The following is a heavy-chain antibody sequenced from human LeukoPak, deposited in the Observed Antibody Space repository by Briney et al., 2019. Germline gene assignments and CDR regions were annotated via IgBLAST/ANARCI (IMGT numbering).Heavy chain of an antibody. V-gene: IGHV4-4*02. CDR1: GGSISSSNW. CDR3: ARRVVVVTAAPNDY. Sequence: SETLSLTCAVSGGSISSSNWWSWVRQPPGKGLEWIGEIYHSGSTNYNPSLKSRVTISVDTPKNQFSLKLSSVTAADTAMYYCARRVVVVTAAPNDYWGQGTLVTVSS. J-gene: IGHJ4*02. D-gene: IGHD2-21*02. CDR2: IYHSGST.